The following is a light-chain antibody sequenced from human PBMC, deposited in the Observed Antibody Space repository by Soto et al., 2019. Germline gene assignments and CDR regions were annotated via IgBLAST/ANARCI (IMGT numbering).Light chain of an antibody. V-gene: IGKV3-11*01. CDR2: DTS. Sequence: EIVLTQTPATLSLSPGQRATLSCWASQSVKTSFMWYQHKPGQAPRLLIYDTSNRATGIPDRFSGSGSGTGFTLTISNLKPEDSAGYYCQQRGNSITFGGGTKVEI. CDR3: QQRGNSIT. J-gene: IGKJ4*02. CDR1: QSVKTS.